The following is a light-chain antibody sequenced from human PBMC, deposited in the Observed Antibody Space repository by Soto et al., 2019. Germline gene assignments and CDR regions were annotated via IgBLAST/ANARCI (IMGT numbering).Light chain of an antibody. CDR3: QQYSSYTWT. CDR2: DAS. V-gene: IGKV1-5*01. CDR1: QSINSW. J-gene: IGKJ1*01. Sequence: DIQMTQFPSTLSASVGDRVTITCRASQSINSWLAWYQQKPGKAPKLLMYDASSLESGVPSRFSGSGSGTEFTLTISSLQPDDFATYYCQQYSSYTWTFGQGTKVDIK.